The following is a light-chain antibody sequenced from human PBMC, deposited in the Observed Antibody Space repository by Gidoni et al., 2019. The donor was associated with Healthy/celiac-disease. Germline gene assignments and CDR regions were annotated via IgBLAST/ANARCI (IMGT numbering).Light chain of an antibody. Sequence: EIQMTQSPASLSASVGDRVTITCRASQSISSYLNWYQQKPGKAPKLLIYAASSLQSEVPSRFSGIGSGIDFTLTISTLQPEDFATYYCPQGYSTPYTFGQGTKLEIK. CDR1: QSISSY. CDR3: PQGYSTPYT. CDR2: AAS. V-gene: IGKV1-39*01. J-gene: IGKJ2*01.